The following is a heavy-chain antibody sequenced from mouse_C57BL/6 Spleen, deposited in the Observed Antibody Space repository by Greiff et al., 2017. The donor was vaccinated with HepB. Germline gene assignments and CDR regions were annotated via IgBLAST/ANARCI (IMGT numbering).Heavy chain of an antibody. D-gene: IGHD2-1*01. Sequence: VQLQQSGPELVKPGASVKMSCKASGYTFTDYNMHWVKQSHGKSLEWIGYINPNNGGTSYNQKFKGKATLTVNKSSSTAYMELRILTSEDSAVYYCASPYGNYVGFAYWGQGTLVTVSA. CDR2: INPNNGGT. V-gene: IGHV1-22*01. J-gene: IGHJ3*01. CDR3: ASPYGNYVGFAY. CDR1: GYTFTDYN.